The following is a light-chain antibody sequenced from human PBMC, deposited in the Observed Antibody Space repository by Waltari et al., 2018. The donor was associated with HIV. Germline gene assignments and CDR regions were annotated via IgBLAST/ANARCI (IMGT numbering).Light chain of an antibody. J-gene: IGLJ2*01. CDR3: YSYAGLA. CDR2: EGT. V-gene: IGLV2-23*01. Sequence: QSALTQPASVSGSPGQSITISCTGTSSDVGSYNLVSWYQQHPGKAPKLVIYEGTKRPSGVSNRFSGSKSGNTASLTISGLQAEDEADYYCYSYAGLAFGRGTKLTVL. CDR1: SSDVGSYNL.